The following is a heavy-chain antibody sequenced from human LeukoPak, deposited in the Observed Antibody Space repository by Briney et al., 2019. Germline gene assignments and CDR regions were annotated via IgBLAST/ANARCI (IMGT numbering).Heavy chain of an antibody. J-gene: IGHJ6*02. CDR3: ARDQHYYYYDMDV. CDR2: IWFDGSNK. V-gene: IGHV3-33*01. CDR1: GFPFSSYG. Sequence: GGSLRLSCAASGFPFSSYGMHWVRQAPGKGLEWVALIWFDGSNKYYADSVKGRFTISRDNSKNTMYLQMNSLRAEDTAVYYCARDQHYYYYDMDVWGQGTTVTVSS.